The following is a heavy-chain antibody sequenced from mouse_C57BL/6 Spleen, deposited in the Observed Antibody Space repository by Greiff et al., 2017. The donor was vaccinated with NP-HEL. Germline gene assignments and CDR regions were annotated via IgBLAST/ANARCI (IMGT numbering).Heavy chain of an antibody. CDR2: IRNKANGYTT. D-gene: IGHD1-1*01. CDR3: ARSMTVVAFDY. V-gene: IGHV7-3*01. CDR1: GFTFTDYY. J-gene: IGHJ2*01. Sequence: EVHLVESGGGLVQPGGSLSLSCAASGFTFTDYYMSWVRQPPGKALEWLGFIRNKANGYTTEYSASVKGRFTISRDNSQSILYLQMNALRAEDSATYYCARSMTVVAFDYWGQGTTLPVSS.